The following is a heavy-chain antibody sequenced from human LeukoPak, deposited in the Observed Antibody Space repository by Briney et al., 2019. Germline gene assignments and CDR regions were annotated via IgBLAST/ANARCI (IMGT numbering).Heavy chain of an antibody. CDR2: IKRRADGGPA. Sequence: GGSLRLSCAASGFTFFDAWMNWVRQAPGKGLEWVGRIKRRADGGPADYAAPVEGRFTISRGDSKNTLYLQMNSLKTEDTAVYYCTTGNWGPYWGQGTLVTVSS. V-gene: IGHV3-15*07. D-gene: IGHD7-27*01. CDR1: GFTFFDAW. CDR3: TTGNWGPY. J-gene: IGHJ4*02.